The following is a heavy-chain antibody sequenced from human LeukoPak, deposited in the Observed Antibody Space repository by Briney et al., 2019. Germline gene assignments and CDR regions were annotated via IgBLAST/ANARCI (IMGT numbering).Heavy chain of an antibody. CDR3: SDLPHFWCGSCYSGYFDY. CDR2: INPNSGGT. CDR1: GYTFTGYY. V-gene: IGHV1-2*02. J-gene: IGHJ4*02. Sequence: ASVKVSCTASGYTFTGYYMHWVRQAPGQGLEWMGWINPNSGGTNYAQKFQGRVTMTRDTSISTAYMELSRLRSDDTAVYYCSDLPHFWCGSCYSGYFDYRGQGTLVTVSS. D-gene: IGHD2-15*01.